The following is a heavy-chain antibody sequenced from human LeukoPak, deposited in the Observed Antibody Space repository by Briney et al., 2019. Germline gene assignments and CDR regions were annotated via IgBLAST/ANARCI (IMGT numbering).Heavy chain of an antibody. J-gene: IGHJ4*02. Sequence: GGSLRLSCAASGFTFSTYAMSWVRKAPGKGPEWVSAISGSGSSTYYADSVKGRFTISRDNSKNTLYLQMNSLRAEDTAVYYCARKYYYPDYWGQGTLVTVSS. CDR1: GFTFSTYA. CDR3: ARKYYYPDY. CDR2: ISGSGSST. V-gene: IGHV3-23*01. D-gene: IGHD3-10*01.